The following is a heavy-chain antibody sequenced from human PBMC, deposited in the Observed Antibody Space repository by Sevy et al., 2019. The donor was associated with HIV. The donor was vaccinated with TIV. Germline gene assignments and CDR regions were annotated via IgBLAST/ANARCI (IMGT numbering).Heavy chain of an antibody. CDR3: ARDGGVAAADDYYYYGMDV. CDR2: ISAYNGNT. Sequence: ASVKVSCKASGYTFTSYGISWVRQAPGQGLEWMGWISAYNGNTNYAQKLQGRVTMTTDTSTSTAYMELRSLRSDETAVYYCARDGGVAAADDYYYYGMDVWGQGTTVTVSS. V-gene: IGHV1-18*01. D-gene: IGHD6-13*01. CDR1: GYTFTSYG. J-gene: IGHJ6*02.